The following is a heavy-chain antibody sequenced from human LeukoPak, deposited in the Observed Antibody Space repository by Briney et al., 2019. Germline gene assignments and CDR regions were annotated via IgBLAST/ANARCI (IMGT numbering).Heavy chain of an antibody. D-gene: IGHD3-22*01. CDR1: GGSISSGGYS. J-gene: IGHJ4*02. Sequence: SSETLSLTCAVSGGSISSGGYSWSWIRQPPGKGLEWIGYIYHSGSTYYNPSLKSRVTISVDRSKNQFSLKLSSVTAADTAVYYCARAGYYDSSGYYRTGPFDYSGQGTLVTVSS. CDR3: ARAGYYDSSGYYRTGPFDY. CDR2: IYHSGST. V-gene: IGHV4-30-2*01.